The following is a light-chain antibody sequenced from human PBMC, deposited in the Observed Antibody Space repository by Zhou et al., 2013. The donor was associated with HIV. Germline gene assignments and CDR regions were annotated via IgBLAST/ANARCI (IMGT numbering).Light chain of an antibody. CDR3: QQYATSPHT. J-gene: IGKJ2*01. CDR2: GAS. Sequence: PGERVTLSCRASQSVSSSYLTWYQQKPGQAPRLLIYGASSRATGIPERFSGSGSGTDFILTISRLESEDFAVYYCQQYATSPHTFGQGTIVEIK. CDR1: QSVSSSY. V-gene: IGKV3-20*01.